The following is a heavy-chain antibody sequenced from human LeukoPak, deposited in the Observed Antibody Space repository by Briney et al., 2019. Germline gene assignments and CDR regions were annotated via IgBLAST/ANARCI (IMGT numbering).Heavy chain of an antibody. J-gene: IGHJ4*02. CDR2: ISSSGGST. CDR1: GFTFNNYA. Sequence: GSLRLSCAASGFTFNNYAMSWVRPAPGKGLEWVSTISSSGGSTYYADSVKGRFTISRDNSKNTLYLQMKSLRAEDTAVYYCAKAFSGSYWGGYFDYWGQGTLVTVSS. V-gene: IGHV3-23*01. D-gene: IGHD1-26*01. CDR3: AKAFSGSYWGGYFDY.